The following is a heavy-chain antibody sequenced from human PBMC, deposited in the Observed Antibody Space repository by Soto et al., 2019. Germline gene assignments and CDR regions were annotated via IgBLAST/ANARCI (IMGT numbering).Heavy chain of an antibody. CDR2: IRGDGSST. V-gene: IGHV3-74*01. Sequence: GGSLRLSCAASGFTFSDYWMHWVRQAPGKGLVWVSRIRGDGSSTRYADSVKGRFTISRDNSKNTLYLHMNGLRAEDTATYYCAKLPSSGFYYFDYWGQGTPVTVSS. J-gene: IGHJ4*02. D-gene: IGHD3-22*01. CDR1: GFTFSDYW. CDR3: AKLPSSGFYYFDY.